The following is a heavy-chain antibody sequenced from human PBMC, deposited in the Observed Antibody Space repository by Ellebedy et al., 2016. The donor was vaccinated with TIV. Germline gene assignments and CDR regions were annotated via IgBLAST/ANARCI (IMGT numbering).Heavy chain of an antibody. CDR1: GFTFSTYW. J-gene: IGHJ5*02. CDR2: ISGDGETT. D-gene: IGHD3-22*01. CDR3: ARDYYDRSRNWFDP. Sequence: PGGSLRLSCAASGFTFSTYWMHWVRQTPKKGLEWVSSISGDGETTDHGDSVKGRFIISRDNSKNSLYLQMNSLRTEDSAFYYCARDYYDRSRNWFDPWGQGTLVTVSS. V-gene: IGHV3-43*02.